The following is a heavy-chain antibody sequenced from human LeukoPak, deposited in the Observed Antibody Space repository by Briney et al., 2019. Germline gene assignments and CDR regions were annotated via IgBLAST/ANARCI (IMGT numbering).Heavy chain of an antibody. CDR3: AKVGELARRSLDY. V-gene: IGHV3-15*01. CDR1: GFTFSNAW. J-gene: IGHJ4*02. CDR2: IKSKTDGGTT. D-gene: IGHD5-24*01. Sequence: GGSLRLSCAASGFTFSNAWMSWVRQAPGKRLEWVGRIKSKTDGGTTDYAAPVKGRFTISRDDSKNTLYLQMNSLRAEDTAVYYCAKVGELARRSLDYWGQGTLVTVSS.